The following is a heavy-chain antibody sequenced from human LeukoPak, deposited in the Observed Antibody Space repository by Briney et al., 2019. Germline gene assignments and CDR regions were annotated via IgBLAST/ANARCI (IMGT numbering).Heavy chain of an antibody. Sequence: GGSLRLSCAASGFTFSSYAMSWVRQAPGKGLEWVSAISGSGGSTYYADSVKGRFTISRDNAKNSLYLQMNSLRAEDTAVYYCASYDSSGYYGDYWGQGTLVTVSS. CDR2: ISGSGGST. CDR3: ASYDSSGYYGDY. J-gene: IGHJ4*02. V-gene: IGHV3-23*01. CDR1: GFTFSSYA. D-gene: IGHD3-22*01.